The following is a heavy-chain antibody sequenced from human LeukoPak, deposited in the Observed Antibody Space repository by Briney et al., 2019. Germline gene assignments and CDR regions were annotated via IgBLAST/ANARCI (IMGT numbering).Heavy chain of an antibody. CDR3: GRSRRIKASLYYYMDF. V-gene: IGHV3-30*02. J-gene: IGHJ6*03. CDR2: IRYDGSNK. Sequence: GGSLRLSCAASRFTFSSYGMHWVRQAPGKGLEWVAFIRYDGSNKYYADSVKGRFTISRDNSKRTLYMHQNTLRPADTPVYNWGRSRRIKASLYYYMDFWVKGATVTDSS. D-gene: IGHD2-15*01. CDR1: RFTFSSYG.